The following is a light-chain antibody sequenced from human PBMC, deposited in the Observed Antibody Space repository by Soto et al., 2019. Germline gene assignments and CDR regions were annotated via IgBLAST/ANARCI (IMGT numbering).Light chain of an antibody. CDR3: QQRSNWPLT. J-gene: IGKJ4*01. Sequence: EIVLTQSPATLSLSSGERATLSCRASESVSTYLAWYQQKPGQAPRLLMYDASNRVAGIPGRFSGSGSGTDFTLTISSLEPEDFAVYYCQQRSNWPLTFGGGTKVDIK. CDR2: DAS. V-gene: IGKV3-11*01. CDR1: ESVSTY.